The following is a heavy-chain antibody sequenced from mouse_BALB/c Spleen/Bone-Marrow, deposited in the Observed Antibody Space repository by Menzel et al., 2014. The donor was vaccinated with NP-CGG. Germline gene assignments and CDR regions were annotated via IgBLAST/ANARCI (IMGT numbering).Heavy chain of an antibody. CDR1: GYTFTNYF. CDR2: INPSNDTP. J-gene: IGHJ1*01. V-gene: IGHV1S81*02. CDR3: TRSGYYGYGWYFDV. Sequence: QVHVKQSGAELVKPGASVELSCRVSGYTFTNYFVYWVKQRPGQGLEWIGEINPSNDTPNFNEKFKSKATLTVDKSSSTAYMQLSSLTSEDSAVYYCTRSGYYGYGWYFDVWGAGTTVTVSS. D-gene: IGHD1-2*01.